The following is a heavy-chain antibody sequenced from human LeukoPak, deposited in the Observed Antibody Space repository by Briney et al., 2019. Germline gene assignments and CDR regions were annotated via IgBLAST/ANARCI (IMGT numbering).Heavy chain of an antibody. V-gene: IGHV1-69*13. Sequence: GASVKVSCKASGGTFSSYAISWVRQAPVQGLEWMGGIIPIFGTANYAQKFQGRVTITADESTSTAYMELSSLRSEDTAVYYCARYIAAAGYYYYGMDVWGQGTTVTVSS. CDR1: GGTFSSYA. CDR2: IIPIFGTA. CDR3: ARYIAAAGYYYYGMDV. D-gene: IGHD6-13*01. J-gene: IGHJ6*02.